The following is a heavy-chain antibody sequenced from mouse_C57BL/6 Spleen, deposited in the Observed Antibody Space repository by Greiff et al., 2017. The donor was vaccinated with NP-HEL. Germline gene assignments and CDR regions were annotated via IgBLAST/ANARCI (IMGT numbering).Heavy chain of an antibody. CDR1: GYTFTSYW. J-gene: IGHJ1*03. D-gene: IGHD1-1*01. CDR2: IYPGNSDT. Sequence: EVQLQESGTVLARPGASVKMSCKTSGYTFTSYWMHWVKQRPGQGLEWIGAIYPGNSDTSYNQKFKGKAKLTAVTSASTAYMELSSLTNEDSAVYYCTREDYYGSSPHWYFDVWGTGTTVTVSS. V-gene: IGHV1-5*01. CDR3: TREDYYGSSPHWYFDV.